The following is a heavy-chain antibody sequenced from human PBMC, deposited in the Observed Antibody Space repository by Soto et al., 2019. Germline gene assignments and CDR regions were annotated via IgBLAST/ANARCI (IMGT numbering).Heavy chain of an antibody. J-gene: IGHJ6*02. V-gene: IGHV3-74*01. CDR1: GFTFSTYW. CDR3: ARDAYYDMGV. CDR2: INSAGSTT. Sequence: EVQLVESGGGLVQPGGSLRLSCAASGFTFSTYWMHWVRQAPGKGLVWVSRINSAGSTTNYADSVKGRFTISRDNAKNTLYLQMTSLRAEDTAVYYCARDAYYDMGVWGQGTTVTVSS.